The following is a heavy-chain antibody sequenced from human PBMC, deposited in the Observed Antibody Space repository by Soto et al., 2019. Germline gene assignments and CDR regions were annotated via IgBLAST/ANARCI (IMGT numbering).Heavy chain of an antibody. CDR2: IYYSGST. CDR1: GGSISSYY. V-gene: IGHV4-59*01. CDR3: ARAVSRDSSGYFGNWFDP. J-gene: IGHJ5*02. D-gene: IGHD3-22*01. Sequence: SETLSLTCTVSGGSISSYYWSWIRQPPGKGLEWIGYIYYSGSTNYNPSLKSRVTISVDTSKNQVSLKLSSVTAADTAVYYCARAVSRDSSGYFGNWFDPWGQGTLVTVSS.